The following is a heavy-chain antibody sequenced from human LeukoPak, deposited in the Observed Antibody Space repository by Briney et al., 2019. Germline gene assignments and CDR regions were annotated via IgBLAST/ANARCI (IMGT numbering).Heavy chain of an antibody. Sequence: GGSLRLSCAASGFTFSNYGIHWVRQAPGKGLEWVAFVRSDGGIKYYADSVKGRFTVSRDNSKNTLYLEMNSLRPDDTAVYYCAKDYIVSSSPIYYFDYWGQGTLVTVSS. CDR3: AKDYIVSSSPIYYFDY. D-gene: IGHD6-6*01. V-gene: IGHV3-30*02. J-gene: IGHJ4*02. CDR1: GFTFSNYG. CDR2: VRSDGGIK.